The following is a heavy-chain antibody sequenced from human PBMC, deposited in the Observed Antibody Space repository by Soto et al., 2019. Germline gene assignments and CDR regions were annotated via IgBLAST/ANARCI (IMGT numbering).Heavy chain of an antibody. CDR2: ISYDGSNK. V-gene: IGHV3-30*18. Sequence: GGSLRLSCAASGFTFSSYGMHWVRQAPGKGLEWVAVISYDGSNKYYADSVKGRFTISRDNSKNTLYLQMNSLRAEDTAVYYCAKDRSLTTFPYYYYGMDVWGQGTTVTVSS. D-gene: IGHD3-16*01. J-gene: IGHJ6*02. CDR3: AKDRSLTTFPYYYYGMDV. CDR1: GFTFSSYG.